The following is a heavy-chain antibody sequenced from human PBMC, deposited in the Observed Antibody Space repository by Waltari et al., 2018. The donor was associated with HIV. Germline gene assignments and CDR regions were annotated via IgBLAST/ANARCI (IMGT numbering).Heavy chain of an antibody. CDR2: IRGSGPYI. D-gene: IGHD6-19*01. CDR1: GFIVSNFA. CDR3: ARDRPDASGWSITDT. Sequence: EVHLVESGGNLVKPGGSLRLSCAASGFIVSNFAMHWVRQVPGEGLGWLSNIRGSGPYIDYAASGRGRFTVSRDNAKNLMYLQMNNLRPDDTAVYYCARDRPDASGWSITDTWGQGTLVTVSS. J-gene: IGHJ5*02. V-gene: IGHV3-21*01.